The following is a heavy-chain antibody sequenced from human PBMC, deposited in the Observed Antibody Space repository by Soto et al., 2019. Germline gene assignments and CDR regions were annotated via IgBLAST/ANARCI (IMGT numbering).Heavy chain of an antibody. Sequence: EVQLVESGGGLDQPGGSLRLSCAASGFTFSSYWMSWVRQAPGKGMEWVANIKQDGSEKYYVDSVKGRFTISRDNAKNSLYLQMNSLRAEDTAVYYCARAPIAVAGYYLGYWGQGTLVTVSS. J-gene: IGHJ4*02. CDR3: ARAPIAVAGYYLGY. D-gene: IGHD6-19*01. CDR2: IKQDGSEK. CDR1: GFTFSSYW. V-gene: IGHV3-7*01.